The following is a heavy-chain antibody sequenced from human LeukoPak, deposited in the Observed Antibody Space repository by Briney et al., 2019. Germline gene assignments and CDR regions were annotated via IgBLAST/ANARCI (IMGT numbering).Heavy chain of an antibody. CDR1: GFTFSSYG. J-gene: IGHJ6*03. CDR2: IRYDGSNK. CDR3: AKDHSIVKTGYSSSWRVYYYYMDV. D-gene: IGHD6-13*01. Sequence: GGSLRLSCAASGFTFSSYGMHWVRQAPGKGLEWVAFIRYDGSNKYYADSVKGRFTISRDNSKNTLYLQMNSLRAEDTAVYYCAKDHSIVKTGYSSSWRVYYYYMDVWGKGTTVTISS. V-gene: IGHV3-30*02.